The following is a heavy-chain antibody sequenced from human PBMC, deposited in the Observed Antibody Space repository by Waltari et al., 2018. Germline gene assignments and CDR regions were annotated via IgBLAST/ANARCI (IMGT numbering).Heavy chain of an antibody. D-gene: IGHD5-18*01. CDR3: ARGDLQLWLRPFDY. CDR2: IWYDGSNK. Sequence: QVQLVESGGGVVQPGRSLRLSCAASGFTFSSYGLHWVRQAPGKGLEWVAVIWYDGSNKYYADSVKGRFTISRDNSKNTLYLQMNSLRAEDTAVYYCARGDLQLWLRPFDYWGQGTLVTVSS. J-gene: IGHJ4*02. V-gene: IGHV3-33*01. CDR1: GFTFSSYG.